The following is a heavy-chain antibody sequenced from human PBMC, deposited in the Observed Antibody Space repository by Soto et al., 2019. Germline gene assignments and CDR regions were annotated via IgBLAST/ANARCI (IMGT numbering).Heavy chain of an antibody. Sequence: GASVKVSCKASGYTFSSYGINWVRQAPGQGLEWMGWISAYNGDTNYAQKLQDRVTLTTDTSTSTAYMELRSLRSDDTAVYYCAREFLSVHSESYNACGYWGQGTLVTVSS. CDR3: AREFLSVHSESYNACGY. J-gene: IGHJ4*02. CDR2: ISAYNGDT. CDR1: GYTFSSYG. V-gene: IGHV1-18*01. D-gene: IGHD1-26*01.